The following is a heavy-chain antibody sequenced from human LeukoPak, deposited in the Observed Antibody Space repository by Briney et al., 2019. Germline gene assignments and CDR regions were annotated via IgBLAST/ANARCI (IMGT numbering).Heavy chain of an antibody. Sequence: PGGSLRLSCAASGFTSNYAMHWVRQAPGKGLEWVAVISYDGSNKYYADSVKGRFTISRDNSKNTVYVQMNSLRVEDTAVYYCARVLGRNYGSGSYIGMDVWAQGTTVTVSS. CDR1: GFTSNYA. V-gene: IGHV3-30*04. J-gene: IGHJ6*02. D-gene: IGHD3-10*01. CDR3: ARVLGRNYGSGSYIGMDV. CDR2: ISYDGSNK.